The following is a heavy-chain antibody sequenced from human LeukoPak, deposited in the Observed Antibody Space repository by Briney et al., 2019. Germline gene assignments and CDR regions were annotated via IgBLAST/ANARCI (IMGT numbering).Heavy chain of an antibody. CDR2: ISSSGSTI. CDR1: GFTFSSYE. Sequence: PGGSLRLSCAASGFTFSSYEMNWVRQAPGKGLEWVSHISSSGSTIYYADSVKGRFTISRDNAKNSLYLQMNSLRAEDTAVYYCASYGSGSYYNYYFDYWGQGTLVTVSS. CDR3: ASYGSGSYYNYYFDY. J-gene: IGHJ4*02. D-gene: IGHD3-10*01. V-gene: IGHV3-48*03.